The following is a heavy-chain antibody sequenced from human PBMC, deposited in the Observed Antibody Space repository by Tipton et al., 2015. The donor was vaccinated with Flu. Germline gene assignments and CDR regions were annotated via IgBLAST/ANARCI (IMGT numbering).Heavy chain of an antibody. Sequence: QLVQSGGGLIQPGGSLRLSCAASGFTVSSNYMSWVRQAPGKGLEWVSVIYSGGSTYYADSVKGRFTISRDNSKNTLYLQTNSLRADDTAVYYCARAPGWLGDWDDYWGQGTLVTVSS. CDR3: ARAPGWLGDWDDY. D-gene: IGHD3-10*01. CDR2: IYSGGST. J-gene: IGHJ4*02. CDR1: GFTVSSNY. V-gene: IGHV3-53*01.